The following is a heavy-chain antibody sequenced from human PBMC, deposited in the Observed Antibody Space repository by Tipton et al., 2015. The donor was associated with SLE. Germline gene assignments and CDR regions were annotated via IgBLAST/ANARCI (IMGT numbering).Heavy chain of an antibody. CDR1: GFTFSSYW. CDR3: ARKGCSGDNCYSDY. CDR2: IKQDGSEK. V-gene: IGHV3-7*01. Sequence: GSLRLSCVASGFTFSSYWMSWVRQSPGKGLEWVANIKQDGSEKYYVDSVKGRFTISRDNAKNSLYLQMSSLRAEDTAGYFCARKGCSGDNCYSDYWGQGTLVTVSS. D-gene: IGHD2-15*01. J-gene: IGHJ4*02.